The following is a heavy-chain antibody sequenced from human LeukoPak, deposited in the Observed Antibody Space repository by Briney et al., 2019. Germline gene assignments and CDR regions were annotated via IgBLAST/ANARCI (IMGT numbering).Heavy chain of an antibody. CDR3: ARDGYSYGYPFDY. Sequence: PSETLSLTCAVYGGSFSGYYWSWIRQPPGKGLEWIGEINHSGSTNYNPSLKSRVTISVDTSKNQFSLKLSSVTAADTAVYYGARDGYSYGYPFDYWGQGTLVTVSS. CDR2: INHSGST. V-gene: IGHV4-34*01. D-gene: IGHD5-18*01. CDR1: GGSFSGYY. J-gene: IGHJ4*02.